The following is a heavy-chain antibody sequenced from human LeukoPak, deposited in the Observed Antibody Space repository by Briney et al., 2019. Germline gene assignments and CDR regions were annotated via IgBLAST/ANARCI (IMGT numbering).Heavy chain of an antibody. Sequence: SETLSLTCTVSGGSISSSSYYWGWIRQPPGKGLEWIGSIYYSGSTYYNPSLKSRVTISVDTSKNQFSLKLSSVTAADTAVYYCARRARYCSSTSCQDYWGQGTLVTVSS. CDR3: ARRARYCSSTSCQDY. J-gene: IGHJ4*02. CDR1: GGSISSSSYY. CDR2: IYYSGST. V-gene: IGHV4-39*01. D-gene: IGHD2-2*01.